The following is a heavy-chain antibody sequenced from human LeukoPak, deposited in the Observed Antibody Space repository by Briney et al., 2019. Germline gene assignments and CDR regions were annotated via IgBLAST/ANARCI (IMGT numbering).Heavy chain of an antibody. V-gene: IGHV4-59*01. CDR3: ARGAAYFDDAFDI. Sequence: SETLSLTCTVSGGSISSYYWSWIRQPPGKGLEWFGYIYYSGSTNYNPSLKSRVTISVDTSKNQFSLKLSSVTAADTAVYYCARGAAYFDDAFDIWGQGTMVTVSS. CDR1: GGSISSYY. D-gene: IGHD3-22*01. CDR2: IYYSGST. J-gene: IGHJ3*02.